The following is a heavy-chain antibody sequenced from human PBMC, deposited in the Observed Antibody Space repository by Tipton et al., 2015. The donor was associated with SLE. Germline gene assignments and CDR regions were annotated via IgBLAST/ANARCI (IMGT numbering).Heavy chain of an antibody. Sequence: TLSLTCSVSGDSMSSYCWSWIRQSPGKGLEWIGRIHMGGSTNYKPSLKSRVTISKDTSKNQFSLNLNSVTAADTAVYYCARWALVHAAFDIWGQGTVVTVSS. J-gene: IGHJ3*02. V-gene: IGHV4-4*08. D-gene: IGHD1-1*01. CDR2: IHMGGST. CDR3: ARWALVHAAFDI. CDR1: GDSMSSYC.